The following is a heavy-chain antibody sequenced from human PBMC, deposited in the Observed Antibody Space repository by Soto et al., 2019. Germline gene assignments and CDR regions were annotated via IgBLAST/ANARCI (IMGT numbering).Heavy chain of an antibody. Sequence: SETLSLTCTVSGGSISSGGYYWSWIRQHPGKGLEWIGYIYYSGSTYYNPSLKSRVTISVDTSKNQFSLKLSSVTAADTAVYYCARDISTMVREPPPAQYYYGMDVWGQGTTVTVAS. J-gene: IGHJ6*02. D-gene: IGHD3-10*01. V-gene: IGHV4-31*03. CDR2: IYYSGST. CDR1: GGSISSGGYY. CDR3: ARDISTMVREPPPAQYYYGMDV.